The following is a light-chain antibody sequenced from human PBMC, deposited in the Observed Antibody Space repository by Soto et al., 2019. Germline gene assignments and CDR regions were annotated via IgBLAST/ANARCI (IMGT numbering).Light chain of an antibody. J-gene: IGKJ1*01. CDR1: QSVSSTF. CDR3: QQHGSLLWT. CDR2: ATS. V-gene: IGKV3-20*01. Sequence: EIVLTQSPGTLSLSPGERASLSCRASQSVSSTFLAWYQQKPGQAPRLLIYATSTRATGIPDRFSGSGSGTDVTLTISRREPDDFAVYYCQQHGSLLWTFGQGTQVEIK.